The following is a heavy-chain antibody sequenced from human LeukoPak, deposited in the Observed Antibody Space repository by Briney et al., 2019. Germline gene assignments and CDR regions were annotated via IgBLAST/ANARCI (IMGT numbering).Heavy chain of an antibody. CDR1: GFTFSGSA. D-gene: IGHD3-16*02. V-gene: IGHV3-73*01. CDR2: IRSKANSYAT. CDR3: TSLTFGGVIVTGLADC. Sequence: GGSLRLPCAASGFTFSGSAMHWVRQASGKGLEWVGRIRSKANSYATAYAASVKGRFTISRDDSKNTAYLQMNSLKTADTAVYYCTSLTFGGVIVTGLADCWGQGTLVTVSS. J-gene: IGHJ4*02.